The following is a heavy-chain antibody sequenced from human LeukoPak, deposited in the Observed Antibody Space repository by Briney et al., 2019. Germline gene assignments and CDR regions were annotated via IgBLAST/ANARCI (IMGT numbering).Heavy chain of an antibody. D-gene: IGHD3-10*01. Sequence: GGSLRLSCAASGFTFSSYGMHWVRQAPGKGLEWVAVISYDGSNKYYADSVKGRFTISRDNYKNTLYQQMNSLRAEDTAVYYCAKEQEKVLWFGELLSFDYWGQGTLVTVSS. V-gene: IGHV3-30*18. J-gene: IGHJ4*02. CDR1: GFTFSSYG. CDR3: AKEQEKVLWFGELLSFDY. CDR2: ISYDGSNK.